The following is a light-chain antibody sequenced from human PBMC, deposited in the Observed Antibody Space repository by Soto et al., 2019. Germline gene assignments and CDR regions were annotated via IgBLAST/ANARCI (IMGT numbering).Light chain of an antibody. J-gene: IGLJ2*01. CDR1: TSDVGAYNY. V-gene: IGLV2-11*01. CDR3: CSYAVSFTLV. Sequence: QSALTQPRSVSGSPGQSVTISCTGTTSDVGAYNYVSWYQQHPGKAPKLMIYDVSKRPSGFPDRFSGYKSGNTASLTISGLQAEDEADYYCCSYAVSFTLVFGGGTKLTVL. CDR2: DVS.